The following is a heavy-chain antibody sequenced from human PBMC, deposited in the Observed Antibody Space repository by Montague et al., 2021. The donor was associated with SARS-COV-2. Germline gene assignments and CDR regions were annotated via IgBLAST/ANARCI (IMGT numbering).Heavy chain of an antibody. D-gene: IGHD2/OR15-2a*01. J-gene: IGHJ1*01. CDR1: GFSLSTSGMC. Sequence: PALVKPTQTLTLSGFSLSTSGMCVSWIRQPPGKALEWLARIDWDDDKYYSTSLKTRLTISKDTSKNQVVLTMTNMDPVDTATYYCAHTLDEYARPEYFQHGGQGTLVTVSS. CDR3: AHTLDEYARPEYFQH. V-gene: IGHV2-70*11. CDR2: IDWDDDK.